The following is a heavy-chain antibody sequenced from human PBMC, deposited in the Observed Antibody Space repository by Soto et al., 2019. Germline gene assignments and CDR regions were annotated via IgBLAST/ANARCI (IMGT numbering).Heavy chain of an antibody. D-gene: IGHD4-17*01. Sequence: QVQLQESGPGLVKPSETLSLTCTVSGGSISSYYWSWIRQPPGKGLEWIGYIYYSGSTNYNPSLTGRVTISVDTPKNQFPLKLSSVTAADTAVYYCASHVYGDSRYWYFDLWGRGTLVTVSS. V-gene: IGHV4-59*08. CDR2: IYYSGST. CDR3: ASHVYGDSRYWYFDL. J-gene: IGHJ2*01. CDR1: GGSISSYY.